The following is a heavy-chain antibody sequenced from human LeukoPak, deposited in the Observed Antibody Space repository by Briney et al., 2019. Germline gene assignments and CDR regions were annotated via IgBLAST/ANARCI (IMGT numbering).Heavy chain of an antibody. CDR1: GGSISSSSYY. Sequence: SETLSLTCTVSGGSISSSSYYWGWIRQPPGRGLEWIGSIYYSGNTYYNPSLKSRVTISVDTSKNQFSLKLSSVTAADTAVYYCAKDKLGIAAPFDYWGQGTLVTVSS. V-gene: IGHV4-39*07. J-gene: IGHJ4*02. D-gene: IGHD6-13*01. CDR3: AKDKLGIAAPFDY. CDR2: IYYSGNT.